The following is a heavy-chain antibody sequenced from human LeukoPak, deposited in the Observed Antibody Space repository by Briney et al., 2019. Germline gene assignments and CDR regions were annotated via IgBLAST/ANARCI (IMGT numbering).Heavy chain of an antibody. CDR1: GYTFTSYG. CDR2: ISAYNGNT. CDR3: ARTRVAMVRGVIIRGPFDY. J-gene: IGHJ4*02. V-gene: IGHV1-18*01. Sequence: ASVKVSCKASGYTFTSYGISWVRQAPGQGLEWMGWISAYNGNTNYAQKLQGRVTMTTDTSTSTAYMELRSLRSDDTAVYYCARTRVAMVRGVIIRGPFDYWGQGTLVTVSS. D-gene: IGHD3-10*01.